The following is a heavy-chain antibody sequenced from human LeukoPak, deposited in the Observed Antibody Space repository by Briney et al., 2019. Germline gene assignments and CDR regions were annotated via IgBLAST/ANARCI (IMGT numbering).Heavy chain of an antibody. Sequence: GGSLRLSCEASGFSFSSYWMIWVRQAPGKGLEWVGRIKSKTDGGTTDYAAPVKGRFTISRDDSKNTLYLQMNSLKTEDTAVYYCTTDLNSGYDLLDYWGQGTLVTVSS. V-gene: IGHV3-15*01. CDR2: IKSKTDGGTT. J-gene: IGHJ4*02. CDR3: TTDLNSGYDLLDY. CDR1: GFSFSSYW. D-gene: IGHD5-12*01.